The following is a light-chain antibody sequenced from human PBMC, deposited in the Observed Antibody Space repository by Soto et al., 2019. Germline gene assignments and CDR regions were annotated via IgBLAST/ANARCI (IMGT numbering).Light chain of an antibody. CDR3: SSYTGSSTLVV. J-gene: IGLJ2*01. V-gene: IGLV2-14*01. CDR2: DVS. Sequence: QSALTQPASASGSPGQSITISCTGTSSDVGGYNYVSWYQQHPGKAPKLMIYDVSKRPSGVSNRFSGSKSGNTASLTISGLQAEDEADYYCSSYTGSSTLVVFGGGTQLTVL. CDR1: SSDVGGYNY.